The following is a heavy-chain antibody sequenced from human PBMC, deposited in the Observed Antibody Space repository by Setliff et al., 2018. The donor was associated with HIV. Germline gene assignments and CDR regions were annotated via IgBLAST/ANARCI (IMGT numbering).Heavy chain of an antibody. CDR2: VSPYNGHT. J-gene: IGHJ5*02. CDR1: GYTFTNFG. Sequence: WASVKVSCKASGYTFTNFGVGWVRQAPGQGLEWMGWVSPYNGHTKYAQRFQGRVTMSTDTSTSTIYMELTSLRSDDTAVYYCARWSCGRATCYDSPYNWFEPWGRGTLVTVSS. D-gene: IGHD2-2*01. CDR3: ARWSCGRATCYDSPYNWFEP. V-gene: IGHV1-18*01.